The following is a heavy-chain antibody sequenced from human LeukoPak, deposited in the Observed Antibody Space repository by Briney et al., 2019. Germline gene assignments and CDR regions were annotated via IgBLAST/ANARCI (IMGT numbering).Heavy chain of an antibody. CDR1: GFTFSSYA. CDR3: ASGRHDFVH. D-gene: IGHD3-16*01. CDR2: INLDGSEV. Sequence: GGSLRLSCAASGFTFSSYAMHWVRQAPGKGLEWVANINLDGSEVHYVDSLKDRFTISRDNARNSLYLQMNSLRAEDTAVYYCASGRHDFVHWGHGTLVTVSS. V-gene: IGHV3-7*01. J-gene: IGHJ4*01.